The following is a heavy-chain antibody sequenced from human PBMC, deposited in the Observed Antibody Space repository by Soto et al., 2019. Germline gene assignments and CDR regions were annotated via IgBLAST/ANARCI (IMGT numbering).Heavy chain of an antibody. D-gene: IGHD3-22*01. CDR3: ARDPSDSSGNYDY. V-gene: IGHV1-2*02. J-gene: IGHJ4*02. CDR1: GYTFTLYF. CDR2: INPNSGVT. Sequence: QVHLEQSGADVKEPGASVRVSCKTSGYTFTLYFMHWVRQAPGEGLEWMGWINPNSGVTQYAQKYQGRVTMTSDTSSSTAYMDLTGLTSDDTAVYYCARDPSDSSGNYDYWGQGTLVTVSS.